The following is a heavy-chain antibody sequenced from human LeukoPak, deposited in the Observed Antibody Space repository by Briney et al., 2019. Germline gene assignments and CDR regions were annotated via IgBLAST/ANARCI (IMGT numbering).Heavy chain of an antibody. J-gene: IGHJ4*02. Sequence: ASVKVSCKASGYTFTGYYMHWVRQAPGQGLEWMGWINPNSGGTNYAQKFQGRVTMTRDTSISTAYMELSRLRSDDTAVYYCARDRGAMVPFDYWGQGTLVTVPS. V-gene: IGHV1-2*02. D-gene: IGHD5-18*01. CDR1: GYTFTGYY. CDR3: ARDRGAMVPFDY. CDR2: INPNSGGT.